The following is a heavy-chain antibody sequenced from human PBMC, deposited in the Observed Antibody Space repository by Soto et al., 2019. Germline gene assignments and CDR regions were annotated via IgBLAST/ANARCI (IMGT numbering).Heavy chain of an antibody. Sequence: PSETLSLTCTVSGGSISSSSYYWGWIRQHPGKGLEWIGCIYYSGSTYYNPSLKSRVTISVDTSKNQFSLKLSSVTAADTAVYYCARGEFRSSSWFDPWGQGTLVTVSS. CDR1: GGSISSSSYY. D-gene: IGHD6-6*01. CDR3: ARGEFRSSSWFDP. J-gene: IGHJ5*02. V-gene: IGHV4-31*03. CDR2: IYYSGST.